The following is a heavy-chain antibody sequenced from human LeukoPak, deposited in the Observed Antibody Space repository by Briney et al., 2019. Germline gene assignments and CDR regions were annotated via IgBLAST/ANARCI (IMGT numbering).Heavy chain of an antibody. D-gene: IGHD6-19*01. V-gene: IGHV3-48*02. CDR3: ARDQYSGHWYYALDI. Sequence: PGGSLRLSCAASGFTFSSYSMKWVRQAPGKGLEWVSYISSSISVIYYADSVKGRFTISRDNAKDSLYLQMNSLRDEDTAVYYCARDQYSGHWYYALDIWGQGTMVTVSS. J-gene: IGHJ3*02. CDR1: GFTFSSYS. CDR2: ISSSISVI.